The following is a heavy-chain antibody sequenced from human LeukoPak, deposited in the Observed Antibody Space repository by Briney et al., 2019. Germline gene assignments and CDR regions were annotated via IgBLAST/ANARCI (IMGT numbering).Heavy chain of an antibody. CDR2: ISYDGNNK. Sequence: PGGSLRLSCAASGFTFSSYALHWVRQAPGKGLEWVAIISYDGNNKYYADSVKGRFTISRDNSNNTLYLQMNSLRAEDTAVYYCARPSRLCSSINCYSWFAPWGRGTLVTVSS. CDR1: GFTFSSYA. V-gene: IGHV3-30-3*01. CDR3: ARPSRLCSSINCYSWFAP. J-gene: IGHJ5*02. D-gene: IGHD2-2*01.